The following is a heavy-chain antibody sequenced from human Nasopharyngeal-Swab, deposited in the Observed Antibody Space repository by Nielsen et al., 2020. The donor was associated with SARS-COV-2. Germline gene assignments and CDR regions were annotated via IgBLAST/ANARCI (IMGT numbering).Heavy chain of an antibody. Sequence: ASVKVSCKVYGYSIISYAIHWVRQAPGQGLEWMGWIDGGNGNTKYSQKFQGRLTITRDTSASTAYMELSSLKSEDTAFYFCASKSVTLADPFDIWGQGTVVTVSS. CDR3: ASKSVTLADPFDI. V-gene: IGHV1-3*01. CDR1: GYSIISYA. CDR2: IDGGNGNT. J-gene: IGHJ3*02. D-gene: IGHD4-23*01.